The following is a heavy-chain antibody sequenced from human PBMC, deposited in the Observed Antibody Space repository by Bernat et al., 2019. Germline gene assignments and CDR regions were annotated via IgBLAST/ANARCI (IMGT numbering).Heavy chain of an antibody. Sequence: EVQLAESGGGLVQPGGSLRLSCAASGFTFRDYWMDWVRQAPGKGPGWVSRINIDGTTTNYADSVKGRFTMSRDNAKNTVYLQMNSLRAEDTAVYYCVRDPNRRLDYWGQGTQVTVSP. CDR3: VRDPNRRLDY. V-gene: IGHV3-74*01. D-gene: IGHD1/OR15-1a*01. J-gene: IGHJ4*02. CDR2: INIDGTTT. CDR1: GFTFRDYW.